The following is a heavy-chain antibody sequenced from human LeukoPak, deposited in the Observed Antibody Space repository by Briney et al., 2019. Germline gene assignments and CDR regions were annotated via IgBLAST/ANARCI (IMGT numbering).Heavy chain of an antibody. V-gene: IGHV1-46*01. CDR1: GYTFTSYY. CDR3: AGEYSYGQGLDY. Sequence: ASVKVSCKASGYTFTSYYMHWVRQAPGQGLEWMGIINPSGGSTSYAQKFQGRVTMTRDTSTSTVYMVLSSLRSEDTAVYYCAGEYSYGQGLDYWGQGTLVTVSS. CDR2: INPSGGST. D-gene: IGHD5-18*01. J-gene: IGHJ4*02.